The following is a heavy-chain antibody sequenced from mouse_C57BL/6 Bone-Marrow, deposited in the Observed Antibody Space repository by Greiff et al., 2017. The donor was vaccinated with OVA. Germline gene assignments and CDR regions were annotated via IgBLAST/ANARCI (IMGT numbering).Heavy chain of an antibody. D-gene: IGHD1-1*01. Sequence: EVKLVESGEGLVKPGGSLKLSCAASGFTFSSYAMSWVRQTPEKRLEWVAYISSGGDYIYYADTVKGRFTISRDNARNTLYLQMSSLKSEDTAMYYCTRVIAYYYGSEDYFDYWGQGTTLTVSS. CDR1: GFTFSSYA. CDR3: TRVIAYYYGSEDYFDY. J-gene: IGHJ2*01. V-gene: IGHV5-9-1*02. CDR2: ISSGGDYI.